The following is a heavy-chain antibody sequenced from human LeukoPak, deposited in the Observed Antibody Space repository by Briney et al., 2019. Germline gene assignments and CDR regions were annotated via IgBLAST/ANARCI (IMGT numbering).Heavy chain of an antibody. D-gene: IGHD6-19*01. CDR3: ARGYGYSSEKNFDY. J-gene: IGHJ4*02. CDR2: IKQDGSEK. CDR1: GFTFSSYW. Sequence: PGGSLRLSCAASGFTFSSYWMSWVRQAPGKGLEWVANIKQDGSEKYYVDSVKGRFTISRDNAKNSLYLQMNSLRAEDTAVYYCARGYGYSSEKNFDYWGQGTLVTVSS. V-gene: IGHV3-7*01.